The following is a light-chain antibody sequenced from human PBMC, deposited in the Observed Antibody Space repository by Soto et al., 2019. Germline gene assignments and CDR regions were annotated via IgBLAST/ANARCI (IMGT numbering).Light chain of an antibody. Sequence: DIQMTQSPSSLSASVGARVPVTCRARQPIGTSLHWYPQKAGKAPRVLISSASRLQSGVPSRFSGSGSGTHFTFTISSLQTEDIGTYYCQQYDILPITFGRGTRLEIK. CDR1: QPIGTS. CDR3: QQYDILPIT. V-gene: IGKV1-33*01. CDR2: SAS. J-gene: IGKJ5*01.